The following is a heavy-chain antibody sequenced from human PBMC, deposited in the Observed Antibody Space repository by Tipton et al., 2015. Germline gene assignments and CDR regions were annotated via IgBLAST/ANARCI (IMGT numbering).Heavy chain of an antibody. CDR2: IIPLYGTA. CDR1: GGSFSNYA. D-gene: IGHD3-10*01. V-gene: IGHV1-69*01. Sequence: QLVQSGAEVKKPGSSVKVSCKASGGSFSNYAMNWVRQAPGQGLEWMGGIIPLYGTANYAQHFQGRVTITADESTSTAYMELRSLRSDDTAVYYCARDHDSGYYFGSGNHYFDYWGQGTLVTVSS. J-gene: IGHJ4*02. CDR3: ARDHDSGYYFGSGNHYFDY.